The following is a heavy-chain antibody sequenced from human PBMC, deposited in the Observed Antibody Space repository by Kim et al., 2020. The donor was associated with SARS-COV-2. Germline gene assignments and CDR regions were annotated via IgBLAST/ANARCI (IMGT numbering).Heavy chain of an antibody. Sequence: GGSLRLSCAASGFIFSTYSMDWVRQAPGKGLQWVSYISSTSSTIYYADSVKGRFTISRDNAENSLYLQMNSLRVEDTAVYYCARVGRSGDSMDVWGQGTTVTVSS. J-gene: IGHJ6*02. D-gene: IGHD6-25*01. CDR2: ISSTSSTI. CDR3: ARVGRSGDSMDV. V-gene: IGHV3-48*01. CDR1: GFIFSTYS.